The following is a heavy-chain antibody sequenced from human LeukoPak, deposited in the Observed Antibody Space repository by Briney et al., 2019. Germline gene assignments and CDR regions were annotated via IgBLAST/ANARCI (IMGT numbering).Heavy chain of an antibody. Sequence: GGSLRLSCAASGVTFSSYWMHWVRQAPGKGLVWVSRISDGGSTTTYADSVKGRFTISRDNAKNTLYLQMNGLRAEGTAVYYCSRSAYYDGSGNYYDYWGQGTLVTVSS. V-gene: IGHV3-74*01. CDR1: GVTFSSYW. CDR3: SRSAYYDGSGNYYDY. J-gene: IGHJ4*02. D-gene: IGHD3-22*01. CDR2: ISDGGSTT.